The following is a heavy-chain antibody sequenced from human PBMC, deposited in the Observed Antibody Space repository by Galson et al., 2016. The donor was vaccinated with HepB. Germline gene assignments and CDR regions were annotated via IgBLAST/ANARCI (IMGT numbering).Heavy chain of an antibody. CDR1: GFSLTTTEMR. J-gene: IGHJ4*02. D-gene: IGHD1-14*01. V-gene: IGHV2-70*04. CDR3: ARMIGSIGTRHLDY. CDR2: IDWDDDK. Sequence: PALVKPTQTLTLTCTFSGFSLTTTEMRVTWIRQPPGKALEWLARIDWDDDKYYSTSLKTRLTVSKDTSKNQVVFTMTNIDPADTATYYCARMIGSIGTRHLDYWGQGILITVSS.